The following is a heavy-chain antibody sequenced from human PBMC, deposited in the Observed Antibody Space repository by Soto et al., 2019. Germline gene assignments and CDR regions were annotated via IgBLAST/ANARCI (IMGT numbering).Heavy chain of an antibody. V-gene: IGHV3-30*18. CDR1: GFTFSSYG. CDR3: AKDRAAAAHVTNWFDP. J-gene: IGHJ5*02. Sequence: PGGSLRLSCAASGFTFSSYGMHWVRQAPGKGLEWVAVISYDGSNKYYADSVKGRFTISRDNSKNTLYLQMNSLRAEDTAVYYCAKDRAAAAHVTNWFDPWGQGTLVTVSS. CDR2: ISYDGSNK. D-gene: IGHD6-13*01.